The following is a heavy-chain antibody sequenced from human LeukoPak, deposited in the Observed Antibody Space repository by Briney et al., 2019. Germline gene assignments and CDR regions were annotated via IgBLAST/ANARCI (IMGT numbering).Heavy chain of an antibody. CDR2: IYHSGST. D-gene: IGHD3-22*01. CDR3: ARHLYDSSGYYPYYFDY. CDR1: GYSNSSGYY. V-gene: IGHV4-38-2*01. J-gene: IGHJ4*02. Sequence: SETLSLTCAVSGYSNSSGYYWGWIRQPPGKGLEWIGSIYHSGSTYYNPSLKSRVTISVDTSKNQFSLKLSSVTAADTAVYYCARHLYDSSGYYPYYFDYWGQGTLVTVSS.